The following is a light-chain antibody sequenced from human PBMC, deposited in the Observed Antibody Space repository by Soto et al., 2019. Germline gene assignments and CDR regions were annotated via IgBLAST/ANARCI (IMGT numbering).Light chain of an antibody. J-gene: IGKJ1*01. CDR2: AAS. V-gene: IGKV1-39*01. CDR3: QQSYSTPRT. CDR1: QSISSY. Sequence: DIQMTQSPSSLSASVGDRVTITCRASQSISSYLNWYQRKPGKVPKLLIYAASSLQSGVPSRFSGSGSGTDFTLTISSLQPEDFATYYCQQSYSTPRTVGQGTKVDSK.